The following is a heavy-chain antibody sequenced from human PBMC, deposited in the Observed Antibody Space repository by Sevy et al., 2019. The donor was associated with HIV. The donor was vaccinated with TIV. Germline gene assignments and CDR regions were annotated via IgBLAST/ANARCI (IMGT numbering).Heavy chain of an antibody. CDR2: INTNTGNP. V-gene: IGHV7-4-1*02. CDR3: ARDRGTDIVVVPAADYYYGMDV. Sequence: ASVKVSCKASGYTFTSYAMNWVRQAPGQGLEWMGWINTNTGNPTYAQGFTGRFVFSLDTSVSTAYLQISSLKAEDTAVYYCARDRGTDIVVVPAADYYYGMDVWGQGTTVTVSS. D-gene: IGHD2-2*01. J-gene: IGHJ6*02. CDR1: GYTFTSYA.